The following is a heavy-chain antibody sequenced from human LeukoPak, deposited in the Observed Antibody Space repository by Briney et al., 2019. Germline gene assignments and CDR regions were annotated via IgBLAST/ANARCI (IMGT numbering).Heavy chain of an antibody. CDR2: ISAYNGNT. J-gene: IGHJ4*02. D-gene: IGHD6-13*01. V-gene: IGHV1-18*01. Sequence: ASVKVSCKASGYTFTSYGISWVRQAPGQGLEWMGWISAYNGNTNYAQKLQGRVTMTTDTSTSTVYMELRSLRSDDTAVYYCARAPRSSWYFDYWGQGTLVTVSS. CDR3: ARAPRSSWYFDY. CDR1: GYTFTSYG.